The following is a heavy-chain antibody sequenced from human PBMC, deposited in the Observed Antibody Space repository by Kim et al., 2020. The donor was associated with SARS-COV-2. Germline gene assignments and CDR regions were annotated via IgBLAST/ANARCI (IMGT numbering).Heavy chain of an antibody. Sequence: GGSLRLSCAASGFTFSSYAMHWVRQAPGKGLEWVAVISYDGSNKYCADSVKGRFTISRDNSKNTLYLQMNSLRAEDTAVYYCARSAGGFDPWGQGTLVTVSS. CDR2: ISYDGSNK. CDR1: GFTFSSYA. J-gene: IGHJ5*02. V-gene: IGHV3-30*04. CDR3: ARSAGGFDP. D-gene: IGHD3-10*01.